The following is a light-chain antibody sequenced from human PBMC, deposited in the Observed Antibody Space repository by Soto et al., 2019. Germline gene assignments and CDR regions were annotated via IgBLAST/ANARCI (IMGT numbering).Light chain of an antibody. Sequence: EIVMTQSPATLSVSPGERATLSCRASQSVSSNLAWYQQKPGQAPRLLIYGASTRATGIPARFSDSGSGTEFTLTISSLQSEDFAVYYCQQYDASPITFGQGTKLEIK. CDR3: QQYDASPIT. V-gene: IGKV3-15*01. J-gene: IGKJ2*01. CDR2: GAS. CDR1: QSVSSN.